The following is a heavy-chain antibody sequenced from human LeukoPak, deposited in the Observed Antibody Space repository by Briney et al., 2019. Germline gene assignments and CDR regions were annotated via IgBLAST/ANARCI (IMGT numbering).Heavy chain of an antibody. CDR2: ILNSGST. Sequence: PSQTLSLTCTVSGGSISRGDYYWSWIRQPPGKGLEWIGNILNSGSTYYNPSLESRVPISVDTSKNQFSLKLSSVTAADAAVYYCARAGGGPDCWGQGTLVTVSS. CDR3: ARAGGGPDC. J-gene: IGHJ4*02. V-gene: IGHV4-30-4*01. D-gene: IGHD4-23*01. CDR1: GGSISRGDYY.